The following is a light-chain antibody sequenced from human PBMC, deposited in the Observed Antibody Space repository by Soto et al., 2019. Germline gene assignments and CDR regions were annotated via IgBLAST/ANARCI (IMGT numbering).Light chain of an antibody. CDR2: YXS. CDR1: WSISLY. CDR3: QQSYSIPST. J-gene: IGKJ5*01. Sequence: DIHMTQSPSSLSASLGDRVTMSXRASWSISLYLNWYQQEPGXAHKXXXDYXSNLQSGVPSRFSGSGSGTDFTLTISSLQPEDFSTYYCQQSYSIPSTFGQGTRLEIK. V-gene: IGKV1-39*01.